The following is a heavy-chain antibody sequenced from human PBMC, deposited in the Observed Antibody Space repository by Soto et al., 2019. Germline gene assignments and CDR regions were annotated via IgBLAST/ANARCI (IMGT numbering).Heavy chain of an antibody. CDR2: ISDDGDST. J-gene: IGHJ6*02. D-gene: IGHD2-2*01. V-gene: IGHV3-23*01. CDR3: AKSLSTAVNYGLDV. CDR1: GFTFSDNA. Sequence: GGSLRLSCGASGFTFSDNAMTWVRQAPGKGLEWVSSISDDGDSTYYADSVKGRFAVSRDNSKNTLFLHMNSLGAGDTAVYYCAKSLSTAVNYGLDVWGQETSVTVSS.